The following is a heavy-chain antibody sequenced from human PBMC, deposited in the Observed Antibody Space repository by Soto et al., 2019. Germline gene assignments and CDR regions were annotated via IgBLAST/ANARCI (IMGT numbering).Heavy chain of an antibody. V-gene: IGHV3-23*01. J-gene: IGHJ4*02. D-gene: IGHD5-12*01. CDR3: AEKAGYSGYDPFDY. CDR2: VSTSGGST. Sequence: GGSLRLSCAASGFTFSSYVMSWVRQAPGKGLEWVSAVSTSGGSTFYAGSVKGRFAISRDNSKNTLYLQMNSLRAEDTSVYYCAEKAGYSGYDPFDYWGQGTLVTVSS. CDR1: GFTFSSYV.